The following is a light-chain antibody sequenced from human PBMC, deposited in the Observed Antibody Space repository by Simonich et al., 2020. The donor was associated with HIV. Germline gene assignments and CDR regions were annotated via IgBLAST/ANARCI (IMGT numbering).Light chain of an antibody. J-gene: IGLJ2*01. CDR3: QSYDSSLSGVL. V-gene: IGLV1-40*01. Sequence: QSVLTQPPSVSGAPGQRVTISCTGRRSNIGAGYDVHWYLQLPGTAPKLLMYGNRHRPSGVPDRFSGSKSGTSASLAITGLQVEDEADYYCQSYDSSLSGVLFGGGTKLTVL. CDR2: GNR. CDR1: RSNIGAGYD.